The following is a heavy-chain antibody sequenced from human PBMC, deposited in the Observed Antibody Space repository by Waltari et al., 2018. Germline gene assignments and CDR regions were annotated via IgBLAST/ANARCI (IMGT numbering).Heavy chain of an antibody. CDR2: ISNSGSTM. Sequence: EVQVVESGGGLVQPGGSLRLSCAASGFTLNNYEMNWVRQAPGKGLEWVSYISNSGSTMYYADSVKGRFTISRDNAKNSLYLQMNSLRAEDTAVYYCARPSTEYYYYYYYMDVWGKGTTVTVS. CDR1: GFTLNNYE. CDR3: ARPSTEYYYYYYYMDV. V-gene: IGHV3-48*03. J-gene: IGHJ6*03.